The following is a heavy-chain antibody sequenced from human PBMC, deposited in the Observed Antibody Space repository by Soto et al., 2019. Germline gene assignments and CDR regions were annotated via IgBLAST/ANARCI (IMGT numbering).Heavy chain of an antibody. CDR2: ISAYNGNT. CDR3: ARVSGDPYYYYYGMDV. V-gene: IGHV1-18*01. CDR1: GYTFTSYG. D-gene: IGHD4-17*01. Sequence: QVQLLQSGAEVKKPGASVKVSCKASGYTFTSYGISWVRQAPGQGLEWMGWISAYNGNTNYAQKLQGRVTMTTDTSTSTAYMELRSLRSDDTAVYYCARVSGDPYYYYYGMDVWGQGTTVTVSS. J-gene: IGHJ6*02.